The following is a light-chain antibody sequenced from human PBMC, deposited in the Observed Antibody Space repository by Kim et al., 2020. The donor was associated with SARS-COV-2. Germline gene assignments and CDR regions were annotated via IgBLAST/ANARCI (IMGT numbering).Light chain of an antibody. CDR2: DAS. J-gene: IGKJ4*01. CDR1: QSISSW. Sequence: DIQMTQSPSTLSASVGDRVTITCRASQSISSWLAWYQQKPGKAPKLLIYDASSLVSGVPSRFSGSGSGTEFTLTISSLQPDDFATYYCQQYNSYPLTFGGGTKVDIK. CDR3: QQYNSYPLT. V-gene: IGKV1-5*01.